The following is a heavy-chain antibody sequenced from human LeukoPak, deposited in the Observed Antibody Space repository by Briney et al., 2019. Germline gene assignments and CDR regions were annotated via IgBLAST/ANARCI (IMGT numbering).Heavy chain of an antibody. V-gene: IGHV3-23*01. CDR1: GFTFSSYA. CDR2: ISGSGGST. Sequence: GGSLRLSCEASGFTFSSYAMSWVRQAPGKGLEWVSAISGSGGSTYYVDSVKGRFTISRDNSKNRLYLQMNNLRAEDTAVYYCAKDIQANWFDPWGQGTLVTVSS. J-gene: IGHJ5*02. D-gene: IGHD1-1*01. CDR3: AKDIQANWFDP.